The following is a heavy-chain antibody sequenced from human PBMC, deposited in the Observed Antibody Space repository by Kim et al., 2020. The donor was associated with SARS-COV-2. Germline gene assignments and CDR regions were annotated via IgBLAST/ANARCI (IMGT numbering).Heavy chain of an antibody. D-gene: IGHD1-26*01. Sequence: GESLKISCRASGYIFSNYWIVWVRQMPGKGLEWMAIIYPDDSESKYSPSFQGQVTISADKSITTVHLQWSSLKASDTAIYYCARLGSEPPTYLDRTGMDVWGGGTTVTVSS. V-gene: IGHV5-51*01. CDR3: ARLGSEPPTYLDRTGMDV. CDR1: GYIFSNYW. CDR2: IYPDDSES. J-gene: IGHJ6*03.